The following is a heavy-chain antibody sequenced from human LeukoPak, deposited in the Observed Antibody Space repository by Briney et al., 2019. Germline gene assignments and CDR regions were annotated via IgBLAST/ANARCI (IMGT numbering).Heavy chain of an antibody. Sequence: SETLSLTCTVSGASISSGSYYWSWIRQPAGKGLEWIGRVYTSGSTNYNPSLKSRVNISLDTPKNQFSLKLISVTAADTAVYFCARLQWLSTPFFDYWGQGTLVTVSS. CDR3: ARLQWLSTPFFDY. D-gene: IGHD6-19*01. J-gene: IGHJ4*02. CDR2: VYTSGST. CDR1: GASISSGSYY. V-gene: IGHV4-61*02.